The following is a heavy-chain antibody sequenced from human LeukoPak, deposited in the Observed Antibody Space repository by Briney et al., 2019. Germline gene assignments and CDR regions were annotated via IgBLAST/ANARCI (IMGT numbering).Heavy chain of an antibody. CDR2: ISGSGDST. CDR3: AKTPPLDSSSWSHGDY. V-gene: IGHV3-23*01. J-gene: IGHJ4*02. CDR1: GFTFSSYA. D-gene: IGHD6-13*01. Sequence: QGGGSLRLSCAASGFTFSSYAMSWVRQAPGKGLEWVSAISGSGDSTYYGDSVKGRFTISRDNSKNTLYLQMNSLRAEDTAVYYCAKTPPLDSSSWSHGDYWGQGTLVTVSS.